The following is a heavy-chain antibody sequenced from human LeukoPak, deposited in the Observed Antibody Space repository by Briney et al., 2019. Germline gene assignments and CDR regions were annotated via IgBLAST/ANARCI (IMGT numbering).Heavy chain of an antibody. CDR2: THYRSKWYN. CDR1: GDSVSSNSVA. V-gene: IGHV6-1*01. J-gene: IGHJ4*02. CDR3: ARGYCSGGSCYYFDY. D-gene: IGHD2-15*01. Sequence: SQTLSLTCAISGDSVSSNSVAWNWIRQSPSRGLEWLGRTHYRSKWYNDYAVSVKSRITFNPDTSKNQSSLQLNSVTPEDTAVYYCARGYCSGGSCYYFDYWGQGTLVTVSS.